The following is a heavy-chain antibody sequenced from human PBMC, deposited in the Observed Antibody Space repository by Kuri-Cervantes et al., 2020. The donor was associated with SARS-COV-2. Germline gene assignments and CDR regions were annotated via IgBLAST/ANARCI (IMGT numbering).Heavy chain of an antibody. J-gene: IGHJ6*03. CDR1: GFTFSSYG. V-gene: IGHV3-33*08. Sequence: GGSLRLSCAASGFTFSSYGMHWVRQAPGKGLEWVAVIWYDGSNKYYADSVKGRFTISRDNSKNTLYLQMNSLRAEDTAVYYCARDLVVSSGWYYYMDVWGKGTTVTVSS. CDR2: IWYDGSNK. CDR3: ARDLVVSSGWYYYMDV. D-gene: IGHD6-19*01.